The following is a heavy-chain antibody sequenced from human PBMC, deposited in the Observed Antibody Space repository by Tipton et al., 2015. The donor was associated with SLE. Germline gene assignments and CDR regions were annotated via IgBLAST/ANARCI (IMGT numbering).Heavy chain of an antibody. CDR2: IIPIVGTA. CDR1: GDTFSTYA. J-gene: IGHJ3*02. CDR3: ARGNGKTTPDAFDI. V-gene: IGHV1-69*04. Sequence: QSGAEVKKPGSSVKVFCKASGDTFSTYALNWLRQAPGQGLEWMGRIIPIVGTADYAQKFQGRVSVIADISTTTTYMELSSLRYEDTAGYYCARGNGKTTPDAFDIWGQGTMVTVSS. D-gene: IGHD2-15*01.